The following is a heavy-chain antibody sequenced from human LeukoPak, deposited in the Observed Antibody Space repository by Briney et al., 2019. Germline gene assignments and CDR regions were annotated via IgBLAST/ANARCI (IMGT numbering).Heavy chain of an antibody. CDR1: EYTFTGYY. D-gene: IGHD3-22*01. CDR3: AMYYYDSSGYFHFDY. V-gene: IGHV1-2*02. CDR2: INPNSGGT. J-gene: IGHJ4*02. Sequence: ASVKVSCKASEYTFTGYYMHWVRQAPGQGLEWMGWINPNSGGTNYAQKFQGRVTMTRDTSISTAYMELSRLRSDDTAVYYCAMYYYDSSGYFHFDYWGQGTLVTVSS.